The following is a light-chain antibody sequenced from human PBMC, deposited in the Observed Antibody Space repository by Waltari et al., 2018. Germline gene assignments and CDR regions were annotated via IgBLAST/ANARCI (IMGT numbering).Light chain of an antibody. CDR2: EDN. V-gene: IGLV6-57*01. CDR3: QSYDSNNVV. Sequence: NFLLTPPHPVSESPGKTVTTPSPRSRRSLPDTSLQSYQQRPGSSPTTLIYEDNRRTSGVPDRFSGSIDRSSNSASLIISGLKTEDEADYYCQSYDSNNVVFGGGTKLTVL. J-gene: IGLJ2*01. CDR1: RRSLPDTS.